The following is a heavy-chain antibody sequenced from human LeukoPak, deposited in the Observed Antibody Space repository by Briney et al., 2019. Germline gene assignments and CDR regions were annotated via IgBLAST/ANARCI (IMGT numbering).Heavy chain of an antibody. V-gene: IGHV5-51*01. CDR1: GYTFSKYW. CDR2: IDPNDSDT. D-gene: IGHD3-16*01. CDR3: VRGRGYYDSYNGYYDPDNWFET. Sequence: GESLKISCKTSGYTFSKYWIGWVRQKSGKGLEWMGIIDPNDSDTRYSPSFQGPVTISADTSTSTAYLQWSSLMASDTAMYYCVRGRGYYDSYNGYYDPDNWFETRGQGTLVTVSS. J-gene: IGHJ5*02.